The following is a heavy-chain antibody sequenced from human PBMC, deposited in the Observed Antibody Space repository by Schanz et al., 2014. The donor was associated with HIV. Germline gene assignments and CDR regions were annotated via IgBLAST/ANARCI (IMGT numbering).Heavy chain of an antibody. CDR1: GGSISSGGHY. V-gene: IGHV4-31*03. Sequence: QVQLQESGPGLVKPSQTLSLTCTVAGGSISSGGHYWSWIRQHPAKGLEWIGYMYYSGSTYYNPSLQSRVTISVDTSKNQFSLKLSSVTAADTAVYYCARGLVNCSGGSCYSGWFDPWGQGTLVTVSS. CDR2: MYYSGST. CDR3: ARGLVNCSGGSCYSGWFDP. J-gene: IGHJ5*02. D-gene: IGHD2-15*01.